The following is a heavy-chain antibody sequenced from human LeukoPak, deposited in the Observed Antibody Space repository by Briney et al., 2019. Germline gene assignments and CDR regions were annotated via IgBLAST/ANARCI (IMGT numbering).Heavy chain of an antibody. CDR2: IYPGDSDT. J-gene: IGHJ3*02. Sequence: GESLKISCKGSGYIFTNYWIGWVRQMPGKGLEWMGIIYPGDSDTRCSPSFQGQVTISADKSISTAYLQWSSLKASDTAMYYCARREYDSLDGFDIWGQGTIVTVSS. CDR1: GYIFTNYW. D-gene: IGHD3-3*01. V-gene: IGHV5-51*01. CDR3: ARREYDSLDGFDI.